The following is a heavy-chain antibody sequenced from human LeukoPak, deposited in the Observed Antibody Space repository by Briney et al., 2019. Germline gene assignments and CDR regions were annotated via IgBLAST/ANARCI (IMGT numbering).Heavy chain of an antibody. V-gene: IGHV5-51*01. D-gene: IGHD2-21*02. Sequence: GESLKISCEGSGYSFSNYWIGWVRQMPGKGLEWMGIIYPGDYETRYSPSFQGLVTISVDKSISTAYLQWSSLKASDTSMYYCAIPPGYCGNDCSFDHWGQGTLVTVSS. CDR3: AIPPGYCGNDCSFDH. J-gene: IGHJ4*02. CDR1: GYSFSNYW. CDR2: IYPGDYET.